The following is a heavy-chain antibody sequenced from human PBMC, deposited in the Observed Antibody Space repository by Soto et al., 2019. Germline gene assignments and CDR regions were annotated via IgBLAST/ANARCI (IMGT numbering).Heavy chain of an antibody. Sequence: SETLSLTCAVYGGSFSGCYWSWIRQPPGKGLEWIGEINHSGSTNYNPSIKSRVTISVDTSKNQFSRKLSSVTAADTAVYYCARDIRYYDFWSGSSAHYYGMDVWGQGTTVTVS. D-gene: IGHD3-3*01. J-gene: IGHJ6*02. CDR2: INHSGST. CDR3: ARDIRYYDFWSGSSAHYYGMDV. CDR1: GGSFSGCY. V-gene: IGHV4-34*01.